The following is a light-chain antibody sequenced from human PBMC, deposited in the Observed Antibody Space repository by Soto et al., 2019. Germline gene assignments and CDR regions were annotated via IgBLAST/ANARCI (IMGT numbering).Light chain of an antibody. CDR3: QQYNTYCT. CDR1: QRISRW. V-gene: IGKV1-5*01. J-gene: IGKJ2*02. CDR2: DAS. Sequence: DIQMTQSPSTLSASVGDRATITCRASQRISRWLAWYQQKPGKAPKLLISDASSLESGGPSRFSGSGSGTEFTITISSLQADDVASYYSQQYNTYCTCGQGTKLEMK.